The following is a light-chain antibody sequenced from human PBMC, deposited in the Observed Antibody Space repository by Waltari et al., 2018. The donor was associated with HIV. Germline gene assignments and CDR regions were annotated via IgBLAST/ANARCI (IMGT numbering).Light chain of an antibody. CDR1: QSVLYSANNKNY. Sequence: DIVMTQSPDSLAVSLGERATINCKSRQSVLYSANNKNYLAWYQQKPGQPPKFLIYWASTRQSGVPARVSGSGSGTDFTRTISSLQAEDVAVYYCQQYYSTPPTFGQGTKVEIK. J-gene: IGKJ1*01. CDR2: WAS. V-gene: IGKV4-1*01. CDR3: QQYYSTPPT.